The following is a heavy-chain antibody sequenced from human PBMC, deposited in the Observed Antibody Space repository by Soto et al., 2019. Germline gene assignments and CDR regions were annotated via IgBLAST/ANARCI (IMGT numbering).Heavy chain of an antibody. J-gene: IGHJ4*02. V-gene: IGHV3-7*01. Sequence: PGGSLRLSCAASGFTFSSYWXTWVRQAPGKGLEWVANIKQDGSEKYYVDSVKGRFTISRDNTKNSVYLQMNSLRAEDTAVYYCARARIDYWGQGTLVTVSS. CDR2: IKQDGSEK. CDR3: ARARIDY. CDR1: GFTFSSYW.